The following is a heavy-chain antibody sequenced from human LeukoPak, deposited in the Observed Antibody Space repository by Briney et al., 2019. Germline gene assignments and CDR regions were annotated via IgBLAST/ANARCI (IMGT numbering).Heavy chain of an antibody. CDR1: GFTVNCNY. CDR3: ARNPSCSSSLY. D-gene: IGHD2-2*01. V-gene: IGHV3-66*02. Sequence: GGPLRLSCGASGFTVNCNYMTWVRQAPGKELAWVAGIYSFHSTYYADSVRGRFTISRDNSKNTLYLPMNSDRAEDTGIYYCARNPSCSSSLYSGQGTLVTVSS. J-gene: IGHJ4*02. CDR2: IYSFHST.